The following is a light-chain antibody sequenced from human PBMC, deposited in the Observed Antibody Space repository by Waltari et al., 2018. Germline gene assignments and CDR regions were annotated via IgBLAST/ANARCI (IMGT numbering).Light chain of an antibody. CDR1: SSNTGSNY. Sequence: QSVLTQPPSASGTPGQRVTISCSGSSSNTGSNYVSWYQQLPGTAPKLLINRNNQRPSGVPDRFSGSKSGTSASLAISGLRSEDEADYYCAAWDDSLSGVVFGGGTKLTVL. V-gene: IGLV1-47*01. CDR3: AAWDDSLSGVV. CDR2: RNN. J-gene: IGLJ2*01.